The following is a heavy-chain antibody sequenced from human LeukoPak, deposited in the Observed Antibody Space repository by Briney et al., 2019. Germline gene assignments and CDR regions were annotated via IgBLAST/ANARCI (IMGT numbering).Heavy chain of an antibody. CDR3: ARGGYYDSSGYAY. CDR2: IYYSGST. J-gene: IGHJ4*02. Sequence: SETLSLTCTVSGGSISSSSYYWGWIRQPPGKGLEWIGSIYYSGSTYYNPSLKSRVTISVDTSKNQFSLKLSSVTAADTAVYYCARGGYYDSSGYAYWGQGTLVTVSS. D-gene: IGHD3-22*01. CDR1: GGSISSSSYY. V-gene: IGHV4-39*01.